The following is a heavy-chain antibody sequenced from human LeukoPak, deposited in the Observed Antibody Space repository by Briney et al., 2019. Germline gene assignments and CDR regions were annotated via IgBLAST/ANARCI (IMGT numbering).Heavy chain of an antibody. D-gene: IGHD3-22*01. CDR2: ISSSGSTI. CDR1: GFTFSSYE. V-gene: IGHV3-48*03. J-gene: IGHJ4*02. CDR3: ARASYYDTIDY. Sequence: GGSLRLSCGASGFTFSSYEMNWVRQAPGKGLEWVSYISSSGSTIYYADSVKGRFTISRDNAKNSLYLQMNSLRAEDTAVYYCARASYYDTIDYWGQGTLVTVSS.